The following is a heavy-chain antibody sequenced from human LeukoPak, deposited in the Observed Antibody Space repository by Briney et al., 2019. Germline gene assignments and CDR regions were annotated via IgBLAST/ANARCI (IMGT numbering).Heavy chain of an antibody. CDR2: IRYDGSNK. CDR3: AKDVNYDFWSGADDWFDP. CDR1: GFTFSSYG. V-gene: IGHV3-30*02. J-gene: IGHJ5*02. Sequence: PGGSLRLSCAASGFTFSSYGMHWVRQAPGKGLEWVAFIRYDGSNKYYADSVKGRFTISRDNSKNTLYLQMNSLRAEDTAVYYCAKDVNYDFWSGADDWFDPWGQGTLVTVSS. D-gene: IGHD3-3*01.